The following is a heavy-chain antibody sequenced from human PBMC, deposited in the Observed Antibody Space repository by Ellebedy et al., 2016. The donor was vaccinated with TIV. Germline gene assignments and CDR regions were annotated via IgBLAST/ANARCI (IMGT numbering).Heavy chain of an antibody. V-gene: IGHV3-23*01. Sequence: GESLKISCAASGFTFGSYAMNWVRQAPGKGLEWVSGISGSGGSTYYADSVKGRFTISRDNSKNTLYLQMNSLRVEDTAVYYCASEGATYYDFWSGYKRGDYDFYGMDVWGQGTTVTVSS. CDR2: ISGSGGST. CDR3: ASEGATYYDFWSGYKRGDYDFYGMDV. J-gene: IGHJ6*02. D-gene: IGHD3-3*01. CDR1: GFTFGSYA.